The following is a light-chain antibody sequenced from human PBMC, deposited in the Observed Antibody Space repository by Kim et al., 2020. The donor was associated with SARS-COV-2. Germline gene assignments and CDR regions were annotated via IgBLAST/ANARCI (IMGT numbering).Light chain of an antibody. CDR3: QQYATSPRT. CDR2: DAS. Sequence: EIVLTQSPGTLSLSPGERATLSCRASQSVGKNYLAWYQHKPGLAPRLLIYDASSRATGIPDRFSGSGSATDFTLTISRLEPEDFVVYYCQQYATSPRTFGQGTKVDIK. V-gene: IGKV3-20*01. J-gene: IGKJ1*01. CDR1: QSVGKNY.